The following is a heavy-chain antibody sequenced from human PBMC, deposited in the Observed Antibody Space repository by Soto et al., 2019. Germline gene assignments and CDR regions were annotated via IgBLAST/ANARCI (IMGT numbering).Heavy chain of an antibody. CDR2: IWYDGSNK. D-gene: IGHD6-13*01. CDR1: GFTFSSYG. J-gene: IGHJ4*02. CDR3: ARDDGGYSSSWGY. Sequence: QVQLVESGGGVVQPGRSLRLSCAASGFTFSSYGMDWVRQAPGKGLEWVAVIWYDGSNKYYADSVKGRFTISRDNSKNTLYLQMNSLRAEDTAVYYCARDDGGYSSSWGYWGQGILVTVSS. V-gene: IGHV3-33*01.